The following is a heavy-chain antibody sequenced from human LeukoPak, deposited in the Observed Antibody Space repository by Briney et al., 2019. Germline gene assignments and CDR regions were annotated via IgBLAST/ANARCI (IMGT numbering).Heavy chain of an antibody. CDR3: ATVRFVAGSLQH. J-gene: IGHJ1*01. CDR2: FDPEDGET. V-gene: IGHV1-24*01. D-gene: IGHD3-10*01. CDR1: GYTLTELS. Sequence: ASVKVSCKVSGYTLTELSMHWVRQAPGKGLEWMGGFDPEDGETIYAQKFQGRVTMTEDTSTDTAYMELSSLRSEDTAVYYCATVRFVAGSLQHWGQGTLATVSS.